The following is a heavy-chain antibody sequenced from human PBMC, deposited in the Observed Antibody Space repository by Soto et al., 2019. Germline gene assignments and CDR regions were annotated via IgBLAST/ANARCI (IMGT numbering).Heavy chain of an antibody. D-gene: IGHD3-10*01. CDR2: IDSGGRTT. Sequence: PGGSLRLSCAAFGFTFSIDWMHWFRQAPGRGLVWVSRIDSGGRTTTYADSVKGRFTISRDNAKNTLYLQMNGLRAEDTALYFCARWFTYGNFDYFDYWGQGTQVTVS. V-gene: IGHV3-74*01. CDR3: ARWFTYGNFDYFDY. CDR1: GFTFSIDW. J-gene: IGHJ4*02.